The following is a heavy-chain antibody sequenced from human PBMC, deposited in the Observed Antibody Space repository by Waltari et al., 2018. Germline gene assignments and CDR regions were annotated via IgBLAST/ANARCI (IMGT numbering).Heavy chain of an antibody. J-gene: IGHJ3*01. Sequence: QVQLQESGPGLVKPSETLSLTCTVSGGSMSNNYWNWTRQPAGKGLEYIGRVFTSGRTKYNPPLNSGVTMSIDTSKGQFSLELTSVTAADTAIYYCARAQERRDAFDFWGKGTMVTVSS. CDR2: VFTSGRT. D-gene: IGHD1-1*01. CDR1: GGSMSNNY. V-gene: IGHV4-4*07. CDR3: ARAQERRDAFDF.